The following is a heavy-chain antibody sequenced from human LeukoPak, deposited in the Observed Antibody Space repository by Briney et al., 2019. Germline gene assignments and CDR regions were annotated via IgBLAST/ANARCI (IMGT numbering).Heavy chain of an antibody. CDR3: ARAMSGDLFDF. V-gene: IGHV1-2*02. D-gene: IGHD3-10*01. Sequence: ALVKVSCKASGYTFTHYYLHWVRQAPGQGLEWMGWISSDRGTTDYAQKFQGRVTMTRDTSISTVYMELSSLTSDDTAIYYCARAMSGDLFDFWGQGTLVTVSS. J-gene: IGHJ4*02. CDR1: GYTFTHYY. CDR2: ISSDRGTT.